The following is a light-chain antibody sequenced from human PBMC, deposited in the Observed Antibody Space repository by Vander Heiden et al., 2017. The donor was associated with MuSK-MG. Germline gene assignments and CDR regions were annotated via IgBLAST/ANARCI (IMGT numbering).Light chain of an antibody. J-gene: IGKJ1*01. Sequence: EIVMTQSPATLSVSPGVRATLSCRASQSVSSNLAWYQQKPGQAPRLLTYGASTRATGIPARFSGSGSGTEFTLTISSLQSEDFAVYYCQQDNNWPKTFGQGTKVXVK. V-gene: IGKV3-15*01. CDR2: GAS. CDR3: QQDNNWPKT. CDR1: QSVSSN.